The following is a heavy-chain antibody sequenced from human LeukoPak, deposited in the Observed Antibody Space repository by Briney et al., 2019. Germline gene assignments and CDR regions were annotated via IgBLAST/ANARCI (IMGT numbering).Heavy chain of an antibody. CDR2: ISSSSSYI. Sequence: GSLRLSCAASGFTFSSYSMNRVRQAPGKGLEWVSSISSSSSYIYYADSVKGRFTIPRDNAKNSLYLQMNSLRAEDTAVYYCAGEDYGDYSSSWYYFDYWGQGTLVTVSS. CDR3: AGEDYGDYSSSWYYFDY. J-gene: IGHJ4*02. CDR1: GFTFSSYS. D-gene: IGHD4-17*01. V-gene: IGHV3-21*01.